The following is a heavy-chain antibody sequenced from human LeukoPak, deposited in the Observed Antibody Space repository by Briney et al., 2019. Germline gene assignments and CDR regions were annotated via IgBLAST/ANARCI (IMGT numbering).Heavy chain of an antibody. D-gene: IGHD3-10*01. J-gene: IGHJ6*02. V-gene: IGHV4-59*01. CDR2: IYYSGST. Sequence: WIRQXPGKGLEWXGYIYYSGSTNYNPSLKSRVTISVDTSKNQFSLKLSSVTAADTAVYYCARDHGLLWFGESPYYYGMDVWGQGTTVTVSS. CDR3: ARDHGLLWFGESPYYYGMDV.